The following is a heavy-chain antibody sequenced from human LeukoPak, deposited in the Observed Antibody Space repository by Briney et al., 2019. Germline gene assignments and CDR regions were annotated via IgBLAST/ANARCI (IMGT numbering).Heavy chain of an antibody. D-gene: IGHD2-2*01. CDR3: ARDVVVPAAYFDY. CDR1: GFTFSSYP. V-gene: IGHV3-30-3*01. J-gene: IGHJ4*02. CDR2: ISHDGSNK. Sequence: GRSLRLSCAASGFTFSSYPMHWVRQAPGKGLEWVAVISHDGSNKYYADSVKGRFTISRDNSKNTLYVQMNSLRPEDTAVYYCARDVVVPAAYFDYWGQGTLVTVSS.